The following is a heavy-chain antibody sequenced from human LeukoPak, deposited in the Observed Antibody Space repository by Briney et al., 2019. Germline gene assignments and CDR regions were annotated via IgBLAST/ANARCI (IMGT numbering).Heavy chain of an antibody. D-gene: IGHD3-10*01. Sequence: GGSLRLSCAAFGFTFSSYAMSWVRQAPGKGLEWVSAISGSGGSTYYADSVKGRFTISRDNSKNTLYLQMNSLRAEDTAVYYCAKGAYGSGSYLMDYWGQGTLVTVSS. CDR2: ISGSGGST. V-gene: IGHV3-23*01. CDR3: AKGAYGSGSYLMDY. J-gene: IGHJ4*02. CDR1: GFTFSSYA.